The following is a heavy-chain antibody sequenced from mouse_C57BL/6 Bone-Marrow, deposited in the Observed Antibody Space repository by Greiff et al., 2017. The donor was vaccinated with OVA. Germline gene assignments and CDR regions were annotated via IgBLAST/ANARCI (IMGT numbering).Heavy chain of an antibody. V-gene: IGHV1-53*01. Sequence: QVQLQQPGTELVKPGASVKLSCKASGYTFTSYWMHWVKQRPGQGLEWIGNINPSNGGTNYNEKFKSKATLTVDKSSSTAYMQLSSLTSEDSAVYYGARIFDYDDVWYFDVWGTGTTVTVSA. CDR1: GYTFTSYW. CDR3: ARIFDYDDVWYFDV. J-gene: IGHJ1*03. CDR2: INPSNGGT. D-gene: IGHD2-4*01.